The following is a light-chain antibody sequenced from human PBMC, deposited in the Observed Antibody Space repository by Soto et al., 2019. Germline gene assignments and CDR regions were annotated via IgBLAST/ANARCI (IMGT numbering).Light chain of an antibody. J-gene: IGKJ5*01. V-gene: IGKV3-11*01. Sequence: EVVMTQSPATLSVSPGEGATLSCRASQGIGDTLAWYQHKPGQTPRLLIYDTSTRATGVPARFSGSRSGTDFTLTISSLEPEDFAVYCCQQRSNWPPITFGQGTRLEIK. CDR1: QGIGDT. CDR3: QQRSNWPPIT. CDR2: DTS.